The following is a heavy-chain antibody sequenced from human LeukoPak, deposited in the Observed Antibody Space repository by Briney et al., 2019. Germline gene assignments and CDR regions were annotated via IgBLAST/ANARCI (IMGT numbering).Heavy chain of an antibody. D-gene: IGHD3-9*01. CDR3: ARSRLRYFGWLSNDAFDI. V-gene: IGHV3-23*01. J-gene: IGHJ3*02. CDR2: ISSGSDAT. CDR1: GFTFSTYA. Sequence: GGSLRLSCAASGFTFSTYAMNWVRQAPGKGLEWLSAISSGSDATYYADSVRGRFTISRDNSKNTLYLQIDSLRAEDTALYYCARSRLRYFGWLSNDAFDIWGEGTMVTDSS.